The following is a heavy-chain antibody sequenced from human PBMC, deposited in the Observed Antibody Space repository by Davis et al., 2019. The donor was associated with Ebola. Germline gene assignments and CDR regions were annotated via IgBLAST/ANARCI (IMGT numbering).Heavy chain of an antibody. D-gene: IGHD3-22*01. CDR3: ARRPRYSSGYAWFDP. CDR2: IYHSGST. Sequence: PSETLSLTCTVSGGSISSSNWWSWVRQPPGKGLEWIGEIYHSGSTNYNPSLKSRVTISVDTSISTAYMELSRLRSDDTAVYYCARRPRYSSGYAWFDPWGQGTLVTVSS. CDR1: GGSISSSNW. J-gene: IGHJ5*02. V-gene: IGHV4-4*02.